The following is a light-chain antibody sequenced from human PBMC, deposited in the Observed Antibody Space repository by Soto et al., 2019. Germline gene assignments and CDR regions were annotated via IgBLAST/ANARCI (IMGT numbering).Light chain of an antibody. V-gene: IGKV3-11*01. CDR3: QQHSNWPPSIT. J-gene: IGKJ5*01. CDR2: DAS. Sequence: ETVLTQSPATLSLSPGERATLSCRAGQTVSTFLAWYQQKPGPPPRLLIXDASIRATGIPARFSGRGSGTDFTLTSSSLEPEDFAFYYCQQHSNWPPSITFGQGTRLEIK. CDR1: QTVSTF.